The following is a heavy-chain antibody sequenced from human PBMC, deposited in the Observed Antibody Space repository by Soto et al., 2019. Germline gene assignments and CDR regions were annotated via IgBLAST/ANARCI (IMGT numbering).Heavy chain of an antibody. J-gene: IGHJ4*02. D-gene: IGHD5-12*01. V-gene: IGHV1-69*02. CDR1: GGTFSSYT. CDR3: ARSTGIVATIGALDY. Sequence: SVKVSCKASGGTFSSYTISWVRQAPGQGLEWMGRIIPILGIANYAQKFQGRVTITADKSTSTAYMELSSLRSEDTAVYYCARSTGIVATIGALDYWGQGTLVTVSS. CDR2: IIPILGIA.